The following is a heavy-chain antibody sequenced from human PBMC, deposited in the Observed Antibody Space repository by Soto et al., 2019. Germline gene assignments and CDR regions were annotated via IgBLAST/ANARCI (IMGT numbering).Heavy chain of an antibody. V-gene: IGHV3-21*01. CDR3: ARDAYSATTFTTDYSYYAMDV. Sequence: EVQLVESGGGQVKPGGSLRLSCAASGFTFSGYTVNWVRQAPGKGLEWVSSISTSGGYIFYADSVKGRFTISRDNAKNSLYLQLNSLRAEDTAVYYCARDAYSATTFTTDYSYYAMDVWGQGTTVTVSS. CDR2: ISTSGGYI. CDR1: GFTFSGYT. J-gene: IGHJ6*02. D-gene: IGHD1-1*01.